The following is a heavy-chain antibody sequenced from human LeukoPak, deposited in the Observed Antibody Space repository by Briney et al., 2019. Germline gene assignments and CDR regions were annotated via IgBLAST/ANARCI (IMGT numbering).Heavy chain of an antibody. CDR1: GGTFSSYA. CDR3: ARGQYCSSTSCYAGGTDAFDI. V-gene: IGHV1-69*06. CDR2: IIPIFGTA. Sequence: GASVKVSCKASGGTFSSYAISWVRQAPGQGLEWMGGIIPIFGTANYAQKFQGRVTITADKSTSTAYMELSSLRSEDTAVYYCARGQYCSSTSCYAGGTDAFDIWGQGTMVTVSS. J-gene: IGHJ3*02. D-gene: IGHD2-2*01.